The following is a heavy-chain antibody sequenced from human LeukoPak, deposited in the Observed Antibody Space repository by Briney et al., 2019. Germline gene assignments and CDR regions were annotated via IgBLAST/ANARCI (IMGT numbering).Heavy chain of an antibody. CDR2: IYYSGST. CDR3: ARYYDRTGFDY. V-gene: IGHV4-59*08. J-gene: IGHJ4*02. CDR1: NGSVRSYY. D-gene: IGHD3-16*01. Sequence: SETLSLTCTVSNGSVRSYYWSWVRQSPGKGLEWIGYIYYSGSTNYNPSLKSRVTISIHTSRNQFSLMLSSVTAADTAMYYCARYYDRTGFDYWDQGTLVTVSS.